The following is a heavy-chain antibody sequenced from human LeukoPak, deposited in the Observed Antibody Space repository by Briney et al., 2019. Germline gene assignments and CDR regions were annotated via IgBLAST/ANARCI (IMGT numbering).Heavy chain of an antibody. Sequence: SETLSLTCAVYGGSFSGYYWSWIRQPPGKGLEWIGEINHSGSTNYNPSLKSRVTISVDTSKNQFSLKLSSVTAADTAVYYCARESWGAYYYYYMDVWGKGTTVTVSS. J-gene: IGHJ6*03. CDR2: INHSGST. CDR3: ARESWGAYYYYYMDV. CDR1: GGSFSGYY. D-gene: IGHD3-16*01. V-gene: IGHV4-34*01.